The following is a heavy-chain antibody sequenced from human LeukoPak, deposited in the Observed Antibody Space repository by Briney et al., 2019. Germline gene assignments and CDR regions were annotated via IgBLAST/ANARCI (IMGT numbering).Heavy chain of an antibody. Sequence: GASVKVSCKASGGTFSSYAIGWVRQAPGQGLEWMGGIIPIFGTANYAQKFQGRVTMTRDTSISTAYMELSRLRSDDTAVYYCARDTNYYDSSGLGYWGQGTLVTVSS. V-gene: IGHV1-69*05. J-gene: IGHJ4*02. CDR1: GGTFSSYA. D-gene: IGHD3-22*01. CDR2: IIPIFGTA. CDR3: ARDTNYYDSSGLGY.